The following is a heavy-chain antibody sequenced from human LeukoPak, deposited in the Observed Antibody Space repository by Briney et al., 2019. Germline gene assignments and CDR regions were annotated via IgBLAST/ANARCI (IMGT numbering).Heavy chain of an antibody. V-gene: IGHV3-73*01. CDR3: TRQERWESYKC. Sequence: GGSLRLSCAASGFTFSGSAMHWVRQASGKGLEWVGRIRSKANSYATAYAASVKGRFTISRDDSKNTAYLQMNSLKTEDTAVYYCTRQERWESYKCWGERTLVTVSS. D-gene: IGHD5-24*01. CDR1: GFTFSGSA. CDR2: IRSKANSYAT. J-gene: IGHJ4*02.